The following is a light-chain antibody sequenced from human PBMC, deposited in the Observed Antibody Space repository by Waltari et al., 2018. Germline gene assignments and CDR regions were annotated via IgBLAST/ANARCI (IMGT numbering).Light chain of an antibody. CDR1: TGAVTSGFY. Sequence: QTVVTQEPSLTVSPGGTVTLTCASSTGAVTSGFYPSWFQQKPGQPPRALIYSTNNKHSLIPARFSGSLLGGKAALKLSGVQVEDEAEYYCLPYYGGAQVFGGGTKLTVL. V-gene: IGLV7-43*01. CDR2: STN. J-gene: IGLJ3*02. CDR3: LPYYGGAQV.